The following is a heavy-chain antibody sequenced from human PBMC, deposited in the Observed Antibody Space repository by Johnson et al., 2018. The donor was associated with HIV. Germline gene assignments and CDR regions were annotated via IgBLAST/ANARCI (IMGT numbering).Heavy chain of an antibody. J-gene: IGHJ3*01. CDR2: ISYDGSNK. D-gene: IGHD3-10*01. CDR1: GFTFSSYC. CDR3: ARRIVRGASDV. V-gene: IGHV3-30*03. Sequence: HVQLVESGGGLVQPGGSLRLSCAASGFTFSSYCMHWVRQAPGKGLEWVAVISYDGSNKYYGDSVKGRFTISRDNSKNTLYVQMNSLRPEDTAVYYCARRIVRGASDVWGRGTMVTVSP.